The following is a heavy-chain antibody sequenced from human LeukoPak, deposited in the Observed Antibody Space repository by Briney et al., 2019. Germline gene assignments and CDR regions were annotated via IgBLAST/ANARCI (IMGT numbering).Heavy chain of an antibody. D-gene: IGHD6-19*01. CDR3: AKDWGAVAGTESKNDY. J-gene: IGHJ4*02. CDR1: GFTFSSYA. CDR2: ISGSGGST. V-gene: IGHV3-23*01. Sequence: GGSLRLSCAASGFTFSSYAMSWVRQAPGKGLEGVSAISGSGGSTYYADSVKGRFTISRENSKKRLYLKMNSLTAEDTAVYYCAKDWGAVAGTESKNDYWGQGTLVTVSS.